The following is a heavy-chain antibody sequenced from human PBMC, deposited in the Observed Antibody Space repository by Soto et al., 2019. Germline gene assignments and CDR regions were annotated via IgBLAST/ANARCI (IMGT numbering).Heavy chain of an antibody. D-gene: IGHD3-10*01. J-gene: IGHJ4*02. CDR3: ARHYYGSGSYLPTFDY. V-gene: IGHV4-39*01. CDR1: GGSVSSTTYF. Sequence: SETLSVTCTVSGGSVSSTTYFWGWILQPPGKGLEWIGSISYSGSTFYNPSLKSRVTISVETSKNQFSLKLSSMTAADTAVYYCARHYYGSGSYLPTFDYWGQGTLVTVSS. CDR2: ISYSGST.